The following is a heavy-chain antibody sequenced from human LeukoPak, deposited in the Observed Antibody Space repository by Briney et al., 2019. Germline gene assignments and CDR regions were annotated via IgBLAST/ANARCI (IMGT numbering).Heavy chain of an antibody. D-gene: IGHD4-23*01. CDR1: GFTFSSYW. V-gene: IGHV3-7*01. CDR3: ARAPWDYGGNEGGFDY. J-gene: IGHJ4*02. Sequence: PGGSLRLSCTASGFTFSSYWMSWVRQAPGKGLEWVANIKQDGSEKYYVDSVKGRFTISRDNAKNSLYLQMNSLRAEDTAVYYCARAPWDYGGNEGGFDYWGQGTLVTVSS. CDR2: IKQDGSEK.